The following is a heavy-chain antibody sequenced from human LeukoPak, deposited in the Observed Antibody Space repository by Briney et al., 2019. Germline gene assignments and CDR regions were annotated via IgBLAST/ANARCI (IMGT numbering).Heavy chain of an antibody. J-gene: IGHJ4*02. CDR2: INPSGGST. D-gene: IGHD2-2*01. CDR3: ARRGYCSSTSCFKTFDY. CDR1: GYTFTSYY. Sequence: GASVKVSCKASGYTFTSYYMHWVGQAPGQGLEWMGVINPSGGSTSYAQKFQGRVTMTRDTSTSTVYMELSSLRSEDTAVYYCARRGYCSSTSCFKTFDYWGQGTLVTVSS. V-gene: IGHV1-46*01.